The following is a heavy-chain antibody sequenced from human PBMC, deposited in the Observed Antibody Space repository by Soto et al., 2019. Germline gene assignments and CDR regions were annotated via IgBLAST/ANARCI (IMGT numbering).Heavy chain of an antibody. Sequence: LRLSCAASGFTFSDYYMSWIRQAPGKGLEWVSYISSSSSYTNYADSVKGRFTISRDNAKNSLYLQMNSLRAEDTAVYYCARDHHDLWSGYTFAPWGQGTLVTVSS. V-gene: IGHV3-11*06. CDR3: ARDHHDLWSGYTFAP. CDR2: ISSSSSYT. CDR1: GFTFSDYY. J-gene: IGHJ5*02. D-gene: IGHD3-3*01.